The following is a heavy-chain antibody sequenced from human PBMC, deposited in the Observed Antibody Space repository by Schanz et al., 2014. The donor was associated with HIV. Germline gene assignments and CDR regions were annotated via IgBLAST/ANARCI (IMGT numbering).Heavy chain of an antibody. Sequence: EVQLLESGGGLVQPGGSLRVSCAASGFMFSSYGMSWVRQAPGKGLEWVSLIGSGGGRTYYADSVKGRVTISRDNSKNTLFLQMNSLRAEDTAVYYCAKDLSSDTSAYYRYWGQGTLVTVSS. D-gene: IGHD3-22*01. J-gene: IGHJ4*02. CDR1: GFMFSSYG. CDR3: AKDLSSDTSAYYRY. CDR2: IGSGGGRT. V-gene: IGHV3-23*01.